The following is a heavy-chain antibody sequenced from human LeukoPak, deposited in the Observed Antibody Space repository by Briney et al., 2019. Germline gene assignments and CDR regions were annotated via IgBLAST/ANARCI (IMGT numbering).Heavy chain of an antibody. J-gene: IGHJ3*02. Sequence: GGSLRLSCAAFVFTFSSYWMHWVRQAPGKGLVWVSRINSDGSSTSYADSVKGRFTISRDNAKNTLYLQMNSLRAEDTAVYYCARGVSLWFAFDIWGQGTMVTVSS. CDR1: VFTFSSYW. CDR2: INSDGSST. D-gene: IGHD3-10*01. V-gene: IGHV3-74*01. CDR3: ARGVSLWFAFDI.